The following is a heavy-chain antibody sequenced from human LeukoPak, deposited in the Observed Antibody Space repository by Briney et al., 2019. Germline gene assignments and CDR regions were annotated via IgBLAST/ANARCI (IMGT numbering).Heavy chain of an antibody. CDR2: ISTSGHNT. Sequence: GGSLRLSCAASGFAFSTYGMGWVRQAPGKGPEWVAAISTSGHNTYYPDSVKGRFTISRDNSKNTLYLQMDSLRAEDTAVYYCAKARGVIIRYYFDYWGQGTLVTVSS. J-gene: IGHJ4*02. CDR1: GFAFSTYG. D-gene: IGHD3-10*01. V-gene: IGHV3-23*01. CDR3: AKARGVIIRYYFDY.